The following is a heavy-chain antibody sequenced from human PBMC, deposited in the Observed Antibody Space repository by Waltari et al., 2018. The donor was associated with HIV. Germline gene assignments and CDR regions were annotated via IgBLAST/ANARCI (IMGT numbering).Heavy chain of an antibody. Sequence: QVQLQESGPGLVKPSATLSLICNVSGGSISSYPRSWIRQTPGTGLEWSGNIFHTGSSNLNPSLQGRVTIFIDTSKNQFFLRLISVTAADTALYYCARGGTIFGVAGLDCWGPGTMVTVSS. J-gene: IGHJ4*02. V-gene: IGHV4-59*01. D-gene: IGHD3-3*01. CDR1: GGSISSYP. CDR3: ARGGTIFGVAGLDC. CDR2: IFHTGSS.